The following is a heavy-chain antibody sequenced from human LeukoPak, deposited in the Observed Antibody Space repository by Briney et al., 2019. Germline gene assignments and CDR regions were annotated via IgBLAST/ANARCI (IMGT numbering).Heavy chain of an antibody. CDR2: TTPIFGTA. V-gene: IGHV1-69*13. CDR1: GGTFSSYA. D-gene: IGHD5-18*01. J-gene: IGHJ5*02. CDR3: ARDPNEYSYGYNRFDP. Sequence: RASVKVSCKASGGTFSSYAISWVRQAPGQGLEWMGGTTPIFGTANYAQKFQGRVTITADESTSTAYMELSSLRSEDTAVYYCARDPNEYSYGYNRFDPWGQGTLVTVSS.